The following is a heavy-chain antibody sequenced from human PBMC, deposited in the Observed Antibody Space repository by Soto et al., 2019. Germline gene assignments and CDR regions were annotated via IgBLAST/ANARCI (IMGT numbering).Heavy chain of an antibody. CDR1: GFAVSTSY. J-gene: IGHJ6*02. CDR3: ARDPPTTSDYAMDV. V-gene: IGHV3-53*02. D-gene: IGHD1-1*01. CDR2: TYTGGST. Sequence: EVQLVETGGDLIQSGGSLRLSCAASGFAVSTSYTMWVRQAPGKGLECVSVTYTGGSTDYADSVKGRFTVSRDDSRNTLYLQMDSLRAEDTAVYYCARDPPTTSDYAMDVWGQGTTVIVSS.